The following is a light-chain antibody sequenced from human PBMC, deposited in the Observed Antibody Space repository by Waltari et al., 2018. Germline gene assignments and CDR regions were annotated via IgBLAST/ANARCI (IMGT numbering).Light chain of an antibody. CDR1: SGHSTNI. Sequence: QLVLTQSPSASASLGASVKLTCTLSSGHSTNIIAWLQQQPEKGPRYLMNINSDGSHNKGVGIPDRFSGSSSRAERYLTISSLQSEDEADYYCQTGGHGTWVFGGGTRLTVL. J-gene: IGLJ3*02. CDR3: QTGGHGTWV. CDR2: INSDGSH. V-gene: IGLV4-69*01.